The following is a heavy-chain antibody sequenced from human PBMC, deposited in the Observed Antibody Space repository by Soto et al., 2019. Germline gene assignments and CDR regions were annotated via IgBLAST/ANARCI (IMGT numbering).Heavy chain of an antibody. CDR3: ARDFGDIVATDWHYFDY. D-gene: IGHD5-12*01. J-gene: IGHJ4*02. CDR1: GFTFSDYY. CDR2: ISSSGSTI. Sequence: LSCAASGFTFSDYYMNWIRQAPGKGLEWVSYISSSGSTIYYADSVKGRFTISRDNAKNSLYLQMNSLRAEDTAVYYCARDFGDIVATDWHYFDYWGQGTLVTVSS. V-gene: IGHV3-11*01.